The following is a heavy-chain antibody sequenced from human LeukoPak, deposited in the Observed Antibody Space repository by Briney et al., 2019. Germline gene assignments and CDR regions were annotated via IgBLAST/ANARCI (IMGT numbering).Heavy chain of an antibody. CDR1: GYTFTSYG. CDR3: ARVKSYYYDTSDKDAFDI. D-gene: IGHD3-22*01. CDR2: ISAYNGNT. Sequence: ASVKVSCKASGYTFTSYGISWVRQAPGQGREGRGWISAYNGNTNYAQKFQGRVTMTRDTSTSTVYMELSSLRPEDTAVYYCARVKSYYYDTSDKDAFDIWGQGTMVTVSS. J-gene: IGHJ3*02. V-gene: IGHV1-18*01.